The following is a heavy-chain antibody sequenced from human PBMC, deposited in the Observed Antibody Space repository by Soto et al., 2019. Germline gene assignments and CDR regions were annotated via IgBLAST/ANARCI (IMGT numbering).Heavy chain of an antibody. J-gene: IGHJ5*02. V-gene: IGHV4-4*02. CDR3: ATRDSCRFS. Sequence: QVQLQESGPGLVKPSGTLSLTCAVSGVSISSHDWWTWVRQPPGKGLEWIGESHQSGNTNYNSSLESRVTISVDKSKNQFSLKLTSVTVADTAVYYCATRDSCRFSWGQGTLVTVSS. D-gene: IGHD6-13*01. CDR1: GVSISSHDW. CDR2: SHQSGNT.